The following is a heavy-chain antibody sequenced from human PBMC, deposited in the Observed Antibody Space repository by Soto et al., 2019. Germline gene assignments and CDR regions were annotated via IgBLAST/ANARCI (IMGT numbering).Heavy chain of an antibody. J-gene: IGHJ6*02. D-gene: IGHD3-3*01. V-gene: IGHV4-59*01. CDR1: GGSISSYY. Sequence: SETLSLTCTVSGGSISSYYWSWIRQPPGKGLEWIGYIYYSGSTNYNPSLKSRVTISVDTSKNRFSLKLSSVTAADTAVYYCAGGYDFWSGYNTYYYYGMDVWGQGTTVTVSS. CDR3: AGGYDFWSGYNTYYYYGMDV. CDR2: IYYSGST.